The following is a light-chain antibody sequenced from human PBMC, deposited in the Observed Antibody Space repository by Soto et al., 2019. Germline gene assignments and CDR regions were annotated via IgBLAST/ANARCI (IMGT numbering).Light chain of an antibody. CDR3: CSYAGSTTFV. CDR1: SSDVGSYKL. J-gene: IGLJ3*02. V-gene: IGLV2-23*03. Sequence: QSVLTQPASVSGSPGQSITISCTGTSSDVGSYKLVSWYQQYPGKAPKLMIYEGSKRPSGVSNRFSGSKSGNTASLTISGLQAEDEADYYCCSYAGSTTFVFGGGTKVTVL. CDR2: EGS.